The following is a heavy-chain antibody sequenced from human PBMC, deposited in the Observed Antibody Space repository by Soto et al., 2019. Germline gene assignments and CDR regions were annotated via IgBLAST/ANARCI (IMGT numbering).Heavy chain of an antibody. CDR3: AKARGANNWANYYGLDV. CDR2: ITYEGSNK. Sequence: ESGGGVVQPGRSLRLSCAASGFIFANYGMHWVRQAPGKGLEWVALITYEGSNKYYADAVKGRFTISRDNAKNMVSLQTDSLRAEDTAVYYCAKARGANNWANYYGLDVWGQGTTVTVSS. D-gene: IGHD1-1*01. V-gene: IGHV3-30*18. CDR1: GFIFANYG. J-gene: IGHJ6*02.